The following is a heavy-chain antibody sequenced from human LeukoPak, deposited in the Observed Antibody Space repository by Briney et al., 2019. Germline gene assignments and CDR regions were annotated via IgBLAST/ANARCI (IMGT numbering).Heavy chain of an antibody. CDR2: ISYDGSNK. J-gene: IGHJ3*02. CDR1: GFTFSSYG. D-gene: IGHD1-26*01. V-gene: IGHV3-30*18. Sequence: PGGSLRLSCAASGFTFSSYGMYWVRQAPGKGLEWVAVISYDGSNKYHADSVKGRFTISRDNSKNTLYLQMNSLRAEDTAVYYCAKPPFFGVGATTDAFDIWGQGTMVTVSS. CDR3: AKPPFFGVGATTDAFDI.